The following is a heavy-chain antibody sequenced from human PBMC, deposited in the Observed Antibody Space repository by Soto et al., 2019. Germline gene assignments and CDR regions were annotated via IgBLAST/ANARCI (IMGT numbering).Heavy chain of an antibody. CDR1: GGSISSYY. CDR2: IYYSGST. CDR3: ARARGRAPNDIFVY. V-gene: IGHV4-59*01. J-gene: IGHJ4*02. D-gene: IGHD3-16*01. Sequence: PSETLSLTCTVSGGSISSYYWSWIRQPPGKGLEWIGYIYYSGSTNYNPSLKSRVTISVDTSKNQFSLKLSSVTAADTAVYYCARARGRAPNDIFVYWGQGTLVTVSS.